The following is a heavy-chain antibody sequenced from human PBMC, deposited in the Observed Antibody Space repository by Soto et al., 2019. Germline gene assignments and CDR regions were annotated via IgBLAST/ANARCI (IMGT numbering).Heavy chain of an antibody. J-gene: IGHJ4*02. D-gene: IGHD4-17*01. CDR3: ARDTTVTTPTYFAS. V-gene: IGHV3-66*01. Sequence: EVELVESGGGLVQPGGSLRLSCAASGLTVSNSYMNWVRQAPGKGLEWVSIIYSGGTTYYADSVKDRFTISRDNSKNTLYLQMHSLRADDTAVYYCARDTTVTTPTYFASWGQGTLVIVSS. CDR2: IYSGGTT. CDR1: GLTVSNSY.